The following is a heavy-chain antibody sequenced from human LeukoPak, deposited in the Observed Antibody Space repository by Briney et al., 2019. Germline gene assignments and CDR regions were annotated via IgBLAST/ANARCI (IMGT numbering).Heavy chain of an antibody. Sequence: GGSLRLSCAASGLTFSSYGMHWVRQAPGKGLEWVAVISYDGSNKYYADSVKGRFTISRDNSKNTLYLQMNSLRAEDTAVYYCAKPHYYGSGSHFDYWGQGTLVTVSS. V-gene: IGHV3-30*18. CDR1: GLTFSSYG. CDR3: AKPHYYGSGSHFDY. CDR2: ISYDGSNK. J-gene: IGHJ4*02. D-gene: IGHD3-10*01.